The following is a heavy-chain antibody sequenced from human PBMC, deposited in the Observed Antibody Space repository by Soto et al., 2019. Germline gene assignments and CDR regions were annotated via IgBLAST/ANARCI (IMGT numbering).Heavy chain of an antibody. J-gene: IGHJ4*02. V-gene: IGHV1-8*01. CDR1: GYTFTSYD. CDR3: ASWGYDILTGYFRPYYFDY. D-gene: IGHD3-9*01. Sequence: ASVKVSCKASGYTFTSYDINWVRQATGQGLEWMGWMNPNSGNTGYAQKFQGRVTMTRNTSISTAYMQLSSLRSEDTAVYYCASWGYDILTGYFRPYYFDYWGQGTLFTVSS. CDR2: MNPNSGNT.